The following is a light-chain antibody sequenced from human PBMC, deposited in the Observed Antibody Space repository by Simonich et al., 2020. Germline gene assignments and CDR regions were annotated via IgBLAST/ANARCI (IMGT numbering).Light chain of an antibody. CDR2: AAS. V-gene: IGKV1-NL1*01. CDR1: QGISNS. J-gene: IGKJ2*01. Sequence: DIQMTHSPSSLSASVGDRVTITCRADQGISNSLSWYQQKPVKAPKLLLYAASRLESGVPSRCSGSGSGTDYTRTISSLQPEDFATYYCQQYYSTPYTFGQGTKLEIK. CDR3: QQYYSTPYT.